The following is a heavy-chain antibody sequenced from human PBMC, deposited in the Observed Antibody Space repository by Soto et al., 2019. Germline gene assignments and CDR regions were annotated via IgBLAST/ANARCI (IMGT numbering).Heavy chain of an antibody. CDR3: ARRSSGWYFDY. CDR2: ISGSGGST. J-gene: IGHJ4*02. CDR1: GVTFSSYA. Sequence: GGSLRLSCASSGVTFSSYAMSWVRQAPGKGLEWVSAISGSGGSTYYADSVKGRFTISRDNSKNTLYLQMNSLRAEDTAVYYCARRSSGWYFDYWGQGTLVTVSS. V-gene: IGHV3-23*01. D-gene: IGHD6-19*01.